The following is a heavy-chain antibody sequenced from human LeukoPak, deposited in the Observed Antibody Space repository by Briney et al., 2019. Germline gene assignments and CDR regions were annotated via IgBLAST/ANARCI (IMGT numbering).Heavy chain of an antibody. CDR2: IYYTGTT. CDR1: GGSVRSYY. D-gene: IGHD6-19*01. V-gene: IGHV4-59*02. Sequence: SETLSLTCTVSGGSVRSYYWTWMRRPPGKEREWLGYIYYTGTTNYNPSLKSRLTISVDTSKDHFSLKLSSVTAADTAVYYCAREVTGTSGSFDYWGQGALVTVSS. J-gene: IGHJ4*02. CDR3: AREVTGTSGSFDY.